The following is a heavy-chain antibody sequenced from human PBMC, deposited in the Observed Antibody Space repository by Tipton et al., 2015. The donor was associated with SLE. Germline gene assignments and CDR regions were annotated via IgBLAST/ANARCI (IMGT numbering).Heavy chain of an antibody. V-gene: IGHV4-39*07. J-gene: IGHJ4*02. CDR2: VHSSGRT. CDR1: GGSMRGKSYY. CDR3: ARDSTDYYDSGRSPSRFVY. D-gene: IGHD3-10*01. Sequence: TLSLTCTVSGGSMRGKSYYWGWIRQPPGKGLEWIGSVHSSGRTYYNPSLKSRVTISVDTSKNQFSLNLTSVTAADTAVYYCARDSTDYYDSGRSPSRFVYWGQGTLLTVSS.